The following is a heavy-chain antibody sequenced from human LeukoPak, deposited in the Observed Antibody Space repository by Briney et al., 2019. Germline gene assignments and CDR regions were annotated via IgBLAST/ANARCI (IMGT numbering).Heavy chain of an antibody. V-gene: IGHV4-30-2*01. D-gene: IGHD3-3*01. CDR2: IYHTGNT. J-gene: IGHJ4*02. CDR1: GASNSSRGYY. CDR3: PITIFGVVIFDY. Sequence: SETLSLTCTVSGASNSSRGYYWSWIRQPPGKGLEWIGYIYHTGNTYYNPSLKSRVTISVDKSKNQFSLRLTSVTAADTAVYYCPITIFGVVIFDYWGQGSLVTVSS.